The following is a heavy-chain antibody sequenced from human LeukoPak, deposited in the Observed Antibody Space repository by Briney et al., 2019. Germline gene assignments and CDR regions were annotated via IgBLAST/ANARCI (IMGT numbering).Heavy chain of an antibody. CDR1: GASISSDY. V-gene: IGHV4-59*08. CDR2: IYYSRST. Sequence: SETLSLTCAVSGASISSDYWIWIRQPPGKGLEWIGYIYYSRSTNYNPSLKSRVTISVDTSKNQFSLRLSSVTAADTAMYFCARRVPGGFVGSWGQGTLVTV. J-gene: IGHJ5*02. CDR3: ARRVPGGFVGS. D-gene: IGHD2-8*02.